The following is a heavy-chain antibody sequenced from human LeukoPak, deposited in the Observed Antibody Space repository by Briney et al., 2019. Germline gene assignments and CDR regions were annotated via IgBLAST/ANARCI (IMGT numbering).Heavy chain of an antibody. CDR2: IYPGDSDT. CDR3: ARLENWNDAIDY. V-gene: IGHV5-51*01. D-gene: IGHD1-1*01. Sequence: GESLKISCKGPGYSFPTYWIGWVRQMPGKGLERMGIIYPGDSDTRYSPSFQGQVTISADKSISTAYLQWSSLKASDTAMYYCARLENWNDAIDYWGQGTLVTVSS. J-gene: IGHJ4*02. CDR1: GYSFPTYW.